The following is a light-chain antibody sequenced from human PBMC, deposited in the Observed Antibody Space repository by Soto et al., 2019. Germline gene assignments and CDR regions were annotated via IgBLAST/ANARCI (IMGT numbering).Light chain of an antibody. V-gene: IGKV3D-15*01. CDR1: QSVSIN. J-gene: IGKJ4*01. CDR2: GAS. CDR3: EQSNSWPQSLT. Sequence: PQSPVTLSVSPGERATLSCRASQSVSINLDWYQQKPGQVPRLLLYGASVRVPGIPARFSGSGSGAAFSLTITSLSSDDFALQYGEQSNSWPQSLTFGRGTKVESK.